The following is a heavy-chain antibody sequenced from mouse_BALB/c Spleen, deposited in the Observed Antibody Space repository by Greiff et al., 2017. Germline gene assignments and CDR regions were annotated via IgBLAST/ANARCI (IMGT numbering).Heavy chain of an antibody. CDR3: ARDGLRRGFAY. Sequence: EVKLQESGPGLVKPSQSLSLTCSVTGYSITSGYYWNWIRQFPGNKLEWMGYISYDGSNNYNPSLKNRISITRDTSKNQFFLKLNSVTTEDTATYYCARDGLRRGFAYWGQGTLVTVSA. V-gene: IGHV3-6*02. D-gene: IGHD2-4*01. J-gene: IGHJ3*01. CDR1: GYSITSGYY. CDR2: ISYDGSN.